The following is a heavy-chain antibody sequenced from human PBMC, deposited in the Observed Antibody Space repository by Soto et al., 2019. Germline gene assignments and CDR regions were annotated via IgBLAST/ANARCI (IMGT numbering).Heavy chain of an antibody. J-gene: IGHJ3*02. CDR1: GGSISSSSYY. Sequence: KTSETLSLTCTVSGGSISSSSYYWGWIRQPPGKGLEWIGSIYYSGSTYYNPSLKSRVTISVDTSKNQFSLKLSSVTAADTAVYYCAGPSTEMVYPGNAFDIWGQGTMVTVSS. CDR2: IYYSGST. D-gene: IGHD2-8*01. V-gene: IGHV4-39*01. CDR3: AGPSTEMVYPGNAFDI.